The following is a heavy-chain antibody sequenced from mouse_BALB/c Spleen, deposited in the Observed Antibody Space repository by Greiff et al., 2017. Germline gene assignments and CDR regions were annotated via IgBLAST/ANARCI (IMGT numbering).Heavy chain of an antibody. CDR1: GFTFSSFG. V-gene: IGHV5-17*02. CDR3: AREGIYYGYDY. J-gene: IGHJ2*01. CDR2: ISSGSSTI. D-gene: IGHD2-2*01. Sequence: EVHLVESGGGLVQPGGSRKLSCAASGFTFSSFGMHWVRQAPEKGLEWVAYISSGSSTIYYADTVKGRFTISRDNPKNTLYLQMSSLKSEDTAMYYCAREGIYYGYDYWGQGTTLTVSS.